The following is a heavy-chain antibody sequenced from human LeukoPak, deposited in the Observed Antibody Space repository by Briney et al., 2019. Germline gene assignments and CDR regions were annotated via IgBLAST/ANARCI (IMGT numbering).Heavy chain of an antibody. D-gene: IGHD6-19*01. CDR1: GYTFTSYY. CDR3: ATEVAVAGIPPPGMDV. J-gene: IGHJ6*04. V-gene: IGHV1-46*01. Sequence: GASVKVSCKASGYTFTSYYMHWVRQAPGQGLEWMGIINPSGGSTSYAQKFQGRVTMTRDTSTSTVYMELSSLRSEDTAVYYCATEVAVAGIPPPGMDVWGKGTTVTVSS. CDR2: INPSGGST.